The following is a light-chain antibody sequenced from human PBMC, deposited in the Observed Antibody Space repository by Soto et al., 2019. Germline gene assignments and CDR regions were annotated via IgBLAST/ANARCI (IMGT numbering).Light chain of an antibody. CDR3: CSYTVSGTYV. V-gene: IGLV2-14*01. CDR2: AVS. CDR1: SSDVGGYNY. Sequence: QSALTQPASVSGSPGQSITISCTGTSSDVGGYNYVSWYQQHPGKAPKLMIYAVSNRPSGVSNRFSGSKSGNTATLTISGLQVEDEADYYCCSYTVSGTYVFGTGTKVTVL. J-gene: IGLJ1*01.